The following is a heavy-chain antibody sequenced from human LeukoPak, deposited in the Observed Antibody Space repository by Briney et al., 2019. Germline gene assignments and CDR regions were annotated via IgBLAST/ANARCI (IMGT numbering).Heavy chain of an antibody. CDR2: IHYSGNT. CDR3: FRRDLSRGYLQFYCY. D-gene: IGHD1-1*01. V-gene: IGHV4-39*01. J-gene: IGHJ4*02. Sequence: SETLSLTCTVSGGSISSSNYYWDWIRQPPGKGLEWIGSIHYSGNTYYNPSLKSRVTISVDTSKNQFSLKLSSVTAADTAMYPCFRRDLSRGYLQFYCYLGQGTLVTVSS. CDR1: GGSISSSNYY.